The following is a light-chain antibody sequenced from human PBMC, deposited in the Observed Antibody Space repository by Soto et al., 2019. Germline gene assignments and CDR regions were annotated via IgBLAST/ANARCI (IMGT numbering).Light chain of an antibody. CDR3: QQYNSYSRT. J-gene: IGKJ1*01. V-gene: IGKV1-5*01. CDR2: DAS. CDR1: QSVNKW. Sequence: DIPITQSPSTLSASVGDKVPLTCRASQSVNKWLAWYQQKPGKAPKLLIFDASNLESGVPSRFSGNGSGTEFTLTITGLQADDFATYFCQQYNSYSRTFGQGTKVDI.